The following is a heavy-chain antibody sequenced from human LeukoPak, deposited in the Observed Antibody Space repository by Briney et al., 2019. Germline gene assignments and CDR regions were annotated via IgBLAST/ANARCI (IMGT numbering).Heavy chain of an antibody. J-gene: IGHJ4*02. V-gene: IGHV4-31*03. CDR1: GGSISSDGYY. CDR3: ARLQTRYCSSTSCYYYFDY. D-gene: IGHD2-2*01. CDR2: IYYSGST. Sequence: SETLSLTCTVSGGSISSDGYYWSWIRQHPGKGLEWIGYIYYSGSTYYNPSLKSRVTISVDTSKNQFSLKLSSVTAADTAVYYCARLQTRYCSSTSCYYYFDYWGQGTLVTVSS.